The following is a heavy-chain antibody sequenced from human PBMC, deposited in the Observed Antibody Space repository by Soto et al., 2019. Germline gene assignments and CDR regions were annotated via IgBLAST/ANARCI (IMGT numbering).Heavy chain of an antibody. D-gene: IGHD3-22*01. CDR3: ARWGLYNYYGSSGYSLNFDC. J-gene: IGHJ4*02. CDR1: GFTFSSYW. CDR2: INSDGSST. V-gene: IGHV3-74*01. Sequence: PGGSLRLSCAASGFTFSSYWMHWVRQAPGKGLVWVSRINSDGSSTSYADSVKGRFTISRDNAKNTLYLQMNSLRAEDTAVYCCARWGLYNYYGSSGYSLNFDCWGQGTLVTVSS.